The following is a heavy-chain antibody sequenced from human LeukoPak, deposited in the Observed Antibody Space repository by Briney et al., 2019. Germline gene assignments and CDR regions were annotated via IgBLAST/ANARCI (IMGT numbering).Heavy chain of an antibody. V-gene: IGHV4-39*01. D-gene: IGHD6-13*01. J-gene: IGHJ6*02. CDR2: IYYSGST. CDR3: ALSQSSSWYNYYYYYGMDV. CDR1: GGSISSSSYY. Sequence: PSETLSLTCTVSGGSISSSSYYWGWIRQPPGKGLEWIGSIYYSGSTYYNPSLKSRVTISVGTSKNQFSLKLSSVTAADTAVYYCALSQSSSWYNYYYYYGMDVWGQGTTVTVSS.